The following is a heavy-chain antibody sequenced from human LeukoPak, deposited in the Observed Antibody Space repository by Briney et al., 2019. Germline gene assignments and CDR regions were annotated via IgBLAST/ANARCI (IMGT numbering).Heavy chain of an antibody. D-gene: IGHD6-6*01. CDR2: INHSGST. CDR1: GGSFSGYY. J-gene: IGHJ2*01. V-gene: IGHV4-34*01. CDR3: ARAQRRKTTIAARPRQGVGYFDL. Sequence: SETLSLTCAVYGGSFSGYYWSWIRQPPAKGMEWIGEINHSGSTNYNPSLKSRVTISVDTSKNQFSPKLSSVTAADTAVYYCARAQRRKTTIAARPRQGVGYFDLWGRGTLVTVSS.